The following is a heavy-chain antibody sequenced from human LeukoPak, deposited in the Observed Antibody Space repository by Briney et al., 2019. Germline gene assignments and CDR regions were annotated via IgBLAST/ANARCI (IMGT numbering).Heavy chain of an antibody. CDR2: IYYSGST. V-gene: IGHV4-59*01. J-gene: IGHJ4*02. CDR3: ARGVVPAADFDY. D-gene: IGHD2-2*01. CDR1: GGSISSYY. Sequence: SETLSLTCTVSGGSISSYYWSWIRQPPEKGLEWIGYIYYSGSTNYNPSLKSRVTTSVDTSKNQFSLKLSSVTAADTAVYYCARGVVPAADFDYWGQGTLVTVSS.